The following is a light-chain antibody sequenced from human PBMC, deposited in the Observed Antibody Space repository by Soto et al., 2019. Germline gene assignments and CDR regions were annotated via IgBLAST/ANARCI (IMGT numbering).Light chain of an antibody. CDR2: GAS. J-gene: IGKJ4*01. Sequence: EGVMTQSPATLSVPPGERSTLSCRASQSVSRNLAWYQQTPGPAPGLLIYGASTRSTVVPARFSGSGSGTEFTLTVGTLQSADFAVYFCQQYNNCPLTFGGGTKVEF. CDR3: QQYNNCPLT. CDR1: QSVSRN. V-gene: IGKV3-15*01.